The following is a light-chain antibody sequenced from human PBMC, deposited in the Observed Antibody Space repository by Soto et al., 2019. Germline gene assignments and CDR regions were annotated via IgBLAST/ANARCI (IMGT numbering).Light chain of an antibody. Sequence: EIVLTQSPGTLSLSPGERATLSCRASQSVSSSLAWYQQKPGQAPRLLIYDASTRATGIPARFSGSRSGTDFTLTISSLEPEDFAVYFCHQRNKFGQGTRLEIK. CDR3: HQRNK. V-gene: IGKV3-11*01. CDR2: DAS. CDR1: QSVSSS. J-gene: IGKJ5*01.